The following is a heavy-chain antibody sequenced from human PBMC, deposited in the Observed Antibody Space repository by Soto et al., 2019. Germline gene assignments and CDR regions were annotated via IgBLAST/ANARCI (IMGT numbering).Heavy chain of an antibody. J-gene: IGHJ6*02. D-gene: IGHD6-19*01. CDR2: INPGGGSA. CDR3: ARDTSGWSLNGLDV. CDR1: GSAITRYY. Sequence: QADLVQSGAEVKKPGASVTISCKASGSAITRYYIHWVRQAPGRGLEWMGIINPGGGSASYAQKFQDRVTIDKDTSTGTVYMDLRSLRTEDTAVYYCARDTSGWSLNGLDVWGQGTTVNVSS. V-gene: IGHV1-46*01.